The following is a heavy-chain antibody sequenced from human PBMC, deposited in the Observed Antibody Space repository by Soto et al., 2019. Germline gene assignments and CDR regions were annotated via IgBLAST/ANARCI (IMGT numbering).Heavy chain of an antibody. CDR1: GFSVSTSH. D-gene: IGHD3-3*01. CDR3: TKGRYLEWFLSGGGEEC. J-gene: IGHJ4*02. CDR2: INGGGVST. Sequence: GGSLRLSCAAAGFSVSTSHISWVRQTPEKGLEWVSAINGGGVSTYYADSVKGRFTISRDQSKNTIYLQMDSLRVEDTALYYCTKGRYLEWFLSGGGEECWGRGTLVTVSS. V-gene: IGHV3-23*01.